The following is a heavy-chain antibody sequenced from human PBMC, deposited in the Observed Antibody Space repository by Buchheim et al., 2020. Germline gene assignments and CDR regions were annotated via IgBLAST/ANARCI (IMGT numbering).Heavy chain of an antibody. V-gene: IGHV3-11*06. J-gene: IGHJ5*02. CDR3: ARDWWFGEFDGKNWFDP. CDR2: ISSSSSYT. CDR1: GFTFSDYY. D-gene: IGHD3-10*01. Sequence: QVQLVESGGGLVKPGGSLRLSCAASGFTFSDYYMSWIRQAPGKGLEWVSYISSSSSYTNYADSVKGRFTISRDNAKNSLYLQMISLRAEDTAVYYCARDWWFGEFDGKNWFDPWGQGTL.